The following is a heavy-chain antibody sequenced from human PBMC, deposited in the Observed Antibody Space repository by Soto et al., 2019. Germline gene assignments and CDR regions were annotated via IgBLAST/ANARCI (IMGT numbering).Heavy chain of an antibody. J-gene: IGHJ6*03. CDR3: ARRARPDFYYMDV. CDR1: RFTLCGYA. D-gene: IGHD6-6*01. V-gene: IGHV3-64*01. Sequence: EVQLAESGGGLAQPGGSLRLSCAASRFTLCGYAMDWVRQAPGKGLEYVSGISSNGVGTYYANSVQGRFTISRDNSKNTVYLQMGSLRPEDMAVYYCARRARPDFYYMDVCGKGTTVTVSS. CDR2: ISSNGVGT.